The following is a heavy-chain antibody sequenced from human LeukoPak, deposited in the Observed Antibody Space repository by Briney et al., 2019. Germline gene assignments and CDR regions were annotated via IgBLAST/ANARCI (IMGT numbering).Heavy chain of an antibody. CDR3: ARGGYGDYDAVDY. Sequence: SETLSLTCTVSGGSISSYYRSWIRQPPGKGLEWIGYIYYSGSTNYNPSLKSRVTISVDTSKNQFSLKLSSVTAADTAVYYCARGGYGDYDAVDYWGQGTLVTVSS. D-gene: IGHD4-17*01. CDR1: GGSISSYY. J-gene: IGHJ4*02. V-gene: IGHV4-59*01. CDR2: IYYSGST.